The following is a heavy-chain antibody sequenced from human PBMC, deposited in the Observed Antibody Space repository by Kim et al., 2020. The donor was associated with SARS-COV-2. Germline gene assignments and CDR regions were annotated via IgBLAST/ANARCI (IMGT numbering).Heavy chain of an antibody. V-gene: IGHV3-7*01. CDR3: ATWRLAAIPYYYYGMDV. J-gene: IGHJ6*01. CDR2: IKQDGSEK. Sequence: GGSLRLSCAASGFTFSRYWMSWVRQAPGKGLEWVANIKQDGSEKYYVDSVKGRFTISRDNAKNSLYLQMNSLRAEDTAVYYCATWRLAAIPYYYYGMDV. D-gene: IGHD1-1*01. CDR1: GFTFSRYW.